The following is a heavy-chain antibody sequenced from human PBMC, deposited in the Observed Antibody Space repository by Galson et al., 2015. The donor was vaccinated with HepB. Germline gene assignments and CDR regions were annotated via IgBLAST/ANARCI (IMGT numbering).Heavy chain of an antibody. CDR1: GSTFSGYW. Sequence: SLRLSCAAAGSTFSGYWMTWVRQAPGKGLEWVANIKEDESEKYYVDSVKGRFTISRDNAKNSLYLQLNSLRAEDTAVYFCARFAGGGYSTSWYRSGYDYRGQGTLVIVSS. CDR3: ARFAGGGYSTSWYRSGYDY. J-gene: IGHJ4*02. CDR2: IKEDESEK. V-gene: IGHV3-7*05. D-gene: IGHD6-13*01.